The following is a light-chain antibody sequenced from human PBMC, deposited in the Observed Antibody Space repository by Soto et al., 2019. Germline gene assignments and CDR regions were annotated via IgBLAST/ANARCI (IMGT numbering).Light chain of an antibody. CDR3: CSFADSRTWV. CDR1: SGDVGSHDR. CDR2: EVS. V-gene: IGLV2-23*02. Sequence: QSAVTQPASVFGSPGLSITMSCTGTSGDVGSHDRVSWYQQYPGKAPKLMIYEVSERPSGVSDRFSGSKSANTASLAISGLRAEDEADYYCCSFADSRTWVFGGGTKLTVL. J-gene: IGLJ3*02.